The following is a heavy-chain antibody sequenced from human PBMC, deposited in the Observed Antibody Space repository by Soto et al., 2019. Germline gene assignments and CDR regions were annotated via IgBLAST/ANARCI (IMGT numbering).Heavy chain of an antibody. Sequence: QVQLVQSGAEVKKPGASVKVSCKASGYTFTSYGISWVRQAPGQGLEWMGWISAYNGNTNYAQKLQGRVTMTTDTSTSTAYMELRSLRSVDTAVYYCARAWFQGVLIAVAGTNDYWGQGTLVTVSS. J-gene: IGHJ4*02. CDR2: ISAYNGNT. CDR1: GYTFTSYG. V-gene: IGHV1-18*01. D-gene: IGHD6-19*01. CDR3: ARAWFQGVLIAVAGTNDY.